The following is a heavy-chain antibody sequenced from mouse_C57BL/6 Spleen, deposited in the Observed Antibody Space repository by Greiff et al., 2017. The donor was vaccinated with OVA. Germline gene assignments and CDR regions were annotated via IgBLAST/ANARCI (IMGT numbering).Heavy chain of an antibody. CDR1: GYAFSSYW. J-gene: IGHJ3*01. D-gene: IGHD1-1*01. V-gene: IGHV1-80*01. Sequence: QVQLQQSGAELVKPGASVKISCKASGYAFSSYWMNWVKQRPGKGLEWIGQIYPGDGDTNYNGKFKGKATLTADKSSSTAYMQLSSLTSEDSAVYFCARSGGAYYGSSPAWFAYWGQGTLVTVSA. CDR2: IYPGDGDT. CDR3: ARSGGAYYGSSPAWFAY.